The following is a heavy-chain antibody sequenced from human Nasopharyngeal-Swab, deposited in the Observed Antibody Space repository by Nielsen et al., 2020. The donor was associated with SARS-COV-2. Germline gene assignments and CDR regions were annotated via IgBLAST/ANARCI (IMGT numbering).Heavy chain of an antibody. CDR2: IYYSGST. CDR3: ARVSRYYYMDV. V-gene: IGHV4-31*02. J-gene: IGHJ6*03. Sequence: WIRQPLGKGLGWIGYIYYSGSTYYNPSLKSRVTISVETSKNQFSLKLSSVTAADTAVYYCARVSRYYYMDVWGKGTTVTVSS.